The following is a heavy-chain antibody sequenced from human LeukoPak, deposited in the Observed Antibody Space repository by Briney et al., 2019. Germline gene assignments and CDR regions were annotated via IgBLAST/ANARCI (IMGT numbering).Heavy chain of an antibody. V-gene: IGHV3-23*01. J-gene: IGHJ4*02. CDR2: ISANGFST. Sequence: GGSLRLSCAASGFTFSSCAMGWVRQAPGKGLEWVSSISANGFSTYYADSVKGRFTISRDNSKNTLFLQMNSLRAEDTAVYFCAKEDFWSLPDYWGPGTLXTVSS. CDR1: GFTFSSCA. D-gene: IGHD3-3*01. CDR3: AKEDFWSLPDY.